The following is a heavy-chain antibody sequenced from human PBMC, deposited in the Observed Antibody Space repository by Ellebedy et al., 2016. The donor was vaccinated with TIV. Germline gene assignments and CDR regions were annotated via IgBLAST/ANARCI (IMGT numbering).Heavy chain of an antibody. CDR2: INHSGST. D-gene: IGHD3-22*01. V-gene: IGHV4-34*01. CDR3: GRGGARGYGPQW. CDR1: GGSFSGYY. J-gene: IGHJ1*01. Sequence: GSLRLSXAVYGGSFSGYYWSWIRQPPGKGLEWIGEINHSGSTNYNPSLKSRVTISVDTSKNQFSLKLSSVTAADTAVYYCGRGGARGYGPQWWGQGTLVTVSS.